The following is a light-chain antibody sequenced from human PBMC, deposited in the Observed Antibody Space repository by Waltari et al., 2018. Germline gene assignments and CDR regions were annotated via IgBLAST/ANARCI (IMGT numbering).Light chain of an antibody. Sequence: DIQLPQSPSSLSAAGGDTVTITCRASQSITTALNWYQQRPGQAPILLIYAASNWPGGVPSRFSGSGSGTDFTLTINGLQPEDFATYYCQDSYSTLSFVFGPGTRVDVK. CDR2: AAS. CDR1: QSITTA. V-gene: IGKV1-39*01. CDR3: QDSYSTLSFV. J-gene: IGKJ3*01.